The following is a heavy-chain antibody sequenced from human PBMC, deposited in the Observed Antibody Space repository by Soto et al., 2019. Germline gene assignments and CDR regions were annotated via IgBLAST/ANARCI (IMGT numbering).Heavy chain of an antibody. CDR1: GGSFSGYY. CDR2: INHSGST. Sequence: QVQLQQWGAGLLKPSETLSLTCAVYGGSFSGYYWSWIRQPPGKGLEWIGEINHSGSTNYNPSLKSRVTISVDPSKNQFSLKLSSVTAADTAVYYCARGGRGMGYGDYIGRYNWFDPWGQGTLVTVSS. D-gene: IGHD4-17*01. J-gene: IGHJ5*02. CDR3: ARGGRGMGYGDYIGRYNWFDP. V-gene: IGHV4-34*01.